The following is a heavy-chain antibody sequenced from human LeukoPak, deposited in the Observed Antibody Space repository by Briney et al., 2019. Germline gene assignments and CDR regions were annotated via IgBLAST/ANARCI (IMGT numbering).Heavy chain of an antibody. CDR1: GFTFSSYG. V-gene: IGHV3-33*06. CDR3: AKDFPAYCGGDCGDH. D-gene: IGHD2-21*02. J-gene: IGHJ4*02. Sequence: GGSLRLSCAASGFTFSSYGMHWVRQAPGEGLEWVAVIWYDGSNKYYADSVKGRFTIPRDNSKNTLYLQMNSLRAEDTAVYYCAKDFPAYCGGDCGDHWGQGTLVTVSS. CDR2: IWYDGSNK.